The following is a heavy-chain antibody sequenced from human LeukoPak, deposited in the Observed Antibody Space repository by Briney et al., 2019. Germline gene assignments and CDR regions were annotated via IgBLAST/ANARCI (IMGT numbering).Heavy chain of an antibody. J-gene: IGHJ4*02. CDR2: IRSKANNYAT. CDR1: EFTFSGSA. D-gene: IGHD3-10*01. Sequence: PGGSLKLSCAASEFTFSGSAIHWVRQASGKGLEWVGRIRSKANNYATAYAASVKGRFTISRDDSKNTAYLQMNSLKTEDTAVYYCTSGSGWDYWGQGTLVTVSS. V-gene: IGHV3-73*01. CDR3: TSGSGWDY.